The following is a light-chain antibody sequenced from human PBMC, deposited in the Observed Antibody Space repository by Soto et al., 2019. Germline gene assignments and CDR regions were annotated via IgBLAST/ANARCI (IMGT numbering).Light chain of an antibody. CDR1: QSISGW. V-gene: IGKV1-5*01. J-gene: IGKJ2*01. CDR3: QQYNSYSPMYT. Sequence: DIQMTQSPSTLSASVGDKVTITCRPGQSISGWLAWYQQKPGKAPKLLIYDASSLESGVPSRFSGSGSGTEFTLTISSLQPDDFATYYCQQYNSYSPMYTFGQGTKLEIK. CDR2: DAS.